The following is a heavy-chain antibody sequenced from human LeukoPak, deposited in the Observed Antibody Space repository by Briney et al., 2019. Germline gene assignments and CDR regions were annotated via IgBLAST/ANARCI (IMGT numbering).Heavy chain of an antibody. CDR2: IGTDAGST. CDR1: GFTFSTYA. V-gene: IGHV3-64*04. Sequence: PGGSLRLSCSASGFTFSTYAMHWVRQAPGKGLESVAIIGTDAGSTDYADSVRGRFTISRDNSKNTLYLQMNSLRAEDTARYYCAKDKGRIIIAAPKDAFDIWGQGTMVTVSS. CDR3: AKDKGRIIIAAPKDAFDI. J-gene: IGHJ3*02. D-gene: IGHD6-6*01.